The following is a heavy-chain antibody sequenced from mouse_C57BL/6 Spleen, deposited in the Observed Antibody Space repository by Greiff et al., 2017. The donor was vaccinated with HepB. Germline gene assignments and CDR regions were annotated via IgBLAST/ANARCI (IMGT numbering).Heavy chain of an antibody. CDR1: GYTFTSYW. Sequence: QVQLKQSGAELVMPGASVKLSCKASGYTFTSYWMHWVKQRPGQGLEWIGEIDPSDSYTNYNQKFKGKSTLTVDKSSSTAYMQLSSLTSEDSAVYYCARRGDYYGNLHYYAMDYWGQGTSVTVSS. D-gene: IGHD2-1*01. J-gene: IGHJ4*01. V-gene: IGHV1-69*01. CDR3: ARRGDYYGNLHYYAMDY. CDR2: IDPSDSYT.